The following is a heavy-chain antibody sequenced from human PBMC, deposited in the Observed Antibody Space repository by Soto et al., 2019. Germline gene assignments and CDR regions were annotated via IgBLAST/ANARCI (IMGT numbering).Heavy chain of an antibody. Sequence: GGSLRLSCAASGFTFSNYWMSWVRQAPGKGLEWVANIKQDGSEKYYVDSVKGRFTISRDNAKNSLYLQMNSLRSDDTAVYYCARDTRNSNYYYYGMDVWGQGTTVTVSS. D-gene: IGHD4-4*01. CDR2: IKQDGSEK. V-gene: IGHV3-7*03. CDR1: GFTFSNYW. J-gene: IGHJ6*02. CDR3: ARDTRNSNYYYYGMDV.